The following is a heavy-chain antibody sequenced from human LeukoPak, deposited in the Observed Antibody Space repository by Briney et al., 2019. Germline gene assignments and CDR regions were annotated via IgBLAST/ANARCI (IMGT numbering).Heavy chain of an antibody. J-gene: IGHJ5*02. CDR1: GGSISSYY. V-gene: IGHV4-59*12. CDR2: IYYSGST. Sequence: PSETLSLTCTVSGGSISSYYWSWIRQPPGKGLEWIGYIYYSGSTNYNPSLKSRVTIPVDTSKNQFSLKLSSVTAADTAVYYCARDLDSSGYYYAGDNWFDPWGQGTLVTVSS. D-gene: IGHD3-22*01. CDR3: ARDLDSSGYYYAGDNWFDP.